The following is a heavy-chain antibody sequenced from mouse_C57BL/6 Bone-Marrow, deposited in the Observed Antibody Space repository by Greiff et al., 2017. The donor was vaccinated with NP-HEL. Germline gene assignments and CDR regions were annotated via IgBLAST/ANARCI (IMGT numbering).Heavy chain of an antibody. D-gene: IGHD1-1*01. CDR3: ARLRWLDWYFDV. CDR2: IYPGDGDT. V-gene: IGHV1-80*01. J-gene: IGHJ1*03. Sequence: LQQSGASVKISCKASGYAFSSYWMNWVKQRPGKGLEWIGQIYPGDGDTNYNGKFKGKATLTADKSSSTAYMQLSSLTSEDSAVYFCARLRWLDWYFDVWGTGTTVTVSS. CDR1: GYAFSSYW.